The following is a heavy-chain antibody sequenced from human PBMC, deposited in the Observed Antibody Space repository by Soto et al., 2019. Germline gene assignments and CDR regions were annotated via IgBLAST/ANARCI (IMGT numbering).Heavy chain of an antibody. V-gene: IGHV1-2*04. D-gene: IGHD3-10*01. CDR2: IDPNSGGT. CDR3: ARGIGSGSYDYYYYYMDV. J-gene: IGHJ6*03. CDR1: GYTFTGYY. Sequence: ASVKVSCKASGYTFTGYYMHWVRQAPGQGLEWMGWIDPNSGGTNYAQKFQGWVTMTRDTSISTAYMELSRLRSDDTAVYYCARGIGSGSYDYYYYYMDVWGKGTTVTVSS.